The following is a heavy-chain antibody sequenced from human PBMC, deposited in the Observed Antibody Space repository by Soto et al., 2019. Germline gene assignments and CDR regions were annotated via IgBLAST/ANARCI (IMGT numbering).Heavy chain of an antibody. Sequence: EVQLVESGGGLVQPGGSLRLSCAASGFTVSNNYMIWFRLPPGKGLEWVSLIYSCGTTYYADSVKGRFTISRVNSKNTLYLQMNSLRVDDTAVYYCARNGWGMATVGMWGPGTLVTVSS. D-gene: IGHD4-4*01. CDR2: IYSCGTT. J-gene: IGHJ4*02. V-gene: IGHV3-53*01. CDR3: ARNGWGMATVGM. CDR1: GFTVSNNY.